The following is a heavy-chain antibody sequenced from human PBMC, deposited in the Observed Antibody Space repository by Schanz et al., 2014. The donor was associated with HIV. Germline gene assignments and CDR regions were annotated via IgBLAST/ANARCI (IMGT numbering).Heavy chain of an antibody. CDR1: GFTFSSYA. Sequence: VYLVESGGVLVKPGGSLRLSCAASGFTFSSYAMSWVRQAPGKGLEWVSGISGNSGHTWYADSVKGRFTISRDNPKNTLYLQMNSLRAEDTAVYYCAKDRITGTTGVPYYYYGMDVWGQGTTVTVSS. CDR3: AKDRITGTTGVPYYYYGMDV. J-gene: IGHJ6*02. D-gene: IGHD1-7*01. CDR2: ISGNSGHT. V-gene: IGHV3-23*04.